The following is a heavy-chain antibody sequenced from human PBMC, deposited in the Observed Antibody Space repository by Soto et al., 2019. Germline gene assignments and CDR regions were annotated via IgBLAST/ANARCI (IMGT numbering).Heavy chain of an antibody. Sequence: SETVSLTCAVYGGSFSGYYWNWIRQPPGKGLEWIGEINHSGSTNYNPSLKSRVTISVDTSKNQFSLKLSSVTAADTAVYYCALSSGYYYYGMDVWGRGTTVTVSS. CDR2: INHSGST. J-gene: IGHJ6*02. CDR1: GGSFSGYY. V-gene: IGHV4-34*01. D-gene: IGHD1-26*01. CDR3: ALSSGYYYYGMDV.